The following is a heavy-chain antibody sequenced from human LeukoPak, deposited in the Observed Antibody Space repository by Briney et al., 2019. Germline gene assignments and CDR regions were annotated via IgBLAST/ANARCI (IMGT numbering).Heavy chain of an antibody. CDR1: GFSFSSHG. J-gene: IGHJ5*02. D-gene: IGHD6-6*01. V-gene: IGHV3-33*01. Sequence: GGSLRLSCAASGFSFSSHGMHWVRQVPGKGLEWVAVIWYDGSKKYYADFVKGRLTISRDNFKNTMSLQMNSLRADDTAVYYCARDREAARPGWFDPWGQGTLVTVSS. CDR2: IWYDGSKK. CDR3: ARDREAARPGWFDP.